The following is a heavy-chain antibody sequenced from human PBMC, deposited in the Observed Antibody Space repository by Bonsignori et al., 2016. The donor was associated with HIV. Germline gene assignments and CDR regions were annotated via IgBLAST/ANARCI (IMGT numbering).Heavy chain of an antibody. Sequence: GESLKISCAASGFTVSSNYMSWVRQAPGKGLEWVSVIYSGGSTYYADSVKGRFTISRDNSKNTLYLQMNSLRAEDTAVYYCARDRTVVTDHDAFDIWGQGTMVTVSS. D-gene: IGHD4-23*01. V-gene: IGHV3-66*01. CDR1: GFTVSSNY. CDR3: ARDRTVVTDHDAFDI. J-gene: IGHJ3*02. CDR2: IYSGGST.